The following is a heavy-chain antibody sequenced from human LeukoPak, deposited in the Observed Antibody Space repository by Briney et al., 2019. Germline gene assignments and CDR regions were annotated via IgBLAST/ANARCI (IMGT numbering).Heavy chain of an antibody. V-gene: IGHV3-48*03. CDR3: ASCRGYCSSTSCYTGAFDI. J-gene: IGHJ3*02. Sequence: PGGSLRLSCAASGFTFSSYEMNWVRQAPGKGLEWVSYISSSGSTIYYADSVKGRFTISRDNAKNSLYLQMNSLRAEDTAVYYCASCRGYCSSTSCYTGAFDIWGQGTMVTVSS. D-gene: IGHD2-2*02. CDR1: GFTFSSYE. CDR2: ISSSGSTI.